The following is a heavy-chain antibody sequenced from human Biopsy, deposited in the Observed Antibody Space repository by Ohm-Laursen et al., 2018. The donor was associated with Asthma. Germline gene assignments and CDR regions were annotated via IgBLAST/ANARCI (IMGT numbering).Heavy chain of an antibody. V-gene: IGHV1-18*01. CDR1: GYTFNSAG. CDR2: ISVYNGNT. D-gene: IGHD3-10*01. J-gene: IGHJ6*02. Sequence: SVKVSCRTSGYTFNSAGITWVRQAPGQGLEWMGWISVYNGNTKVTQKLQDRSTMITDTSTSTAYMDLRSLRSDDSAVYFCARAVDYSHYYGIDVWGQGTTVTVS. CDR3: ARAVDYSHYYGIDV.